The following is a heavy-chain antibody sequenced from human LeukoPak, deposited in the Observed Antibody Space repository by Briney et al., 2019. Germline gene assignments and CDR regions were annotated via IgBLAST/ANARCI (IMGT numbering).Heavy chain of an antibody. CDR2: IRYDGSNK. CDR3: AKDLSEGNYGYYYYYMDV. D-gene: IGHD4-11*01. Sequence: QSGGSLRLSCAASGFTFSSYGMHWVRQAPGKGLEWVAFIRYDGSNKYYADSVKGRFTISRDNSKNTLYLQMNSLRAEDTAVYYCAKDLSEGNYGYYYYYMDVWGKGTTVTVSS. CDR1: GFTFSSYG. V-gene: IGHV3-30*02. J-gene: IGHJ6*03.